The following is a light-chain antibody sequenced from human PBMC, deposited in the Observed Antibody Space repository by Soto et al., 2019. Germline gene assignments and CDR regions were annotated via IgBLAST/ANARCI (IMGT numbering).Light chain of an antibody. Sequence: QPVLAQPASVSGSPGQSIAISCTGTSSDVGAYNFVSWYQQHPGKAPKLLISEVSMRPSGVSDRFSGSKSGNTASLTISGLQTEDEADYYCSSFTSAYTFVFGSGTKLTVL. CDR3: SSFTSAYTFV. CDR1: SSDVGAYNF. CDR2: EVS. J-gene: IGLJ1*01. V-gene: IGLV2-14*01.